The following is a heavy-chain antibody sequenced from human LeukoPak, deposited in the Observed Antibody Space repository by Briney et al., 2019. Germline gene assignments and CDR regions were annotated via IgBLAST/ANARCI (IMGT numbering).Heavy chain of an antibody. CDR1: GFTFSNYG. J-gene: IGHJ4*02. CDR2: IRYDGFNN. Sequence: GGSLRLSCAASGFTFSNYGMSWARQAPVKGLEWVAFIRYDGFNNYYADSVKGRFTISRDNSKNTLYLQMNSLRVEDTAVYYCPKESRGSGGGGCYPLDYWGQGTLVTVSS. CDR3: PKESRGSGGGGCYPLDY. V-gene: IGHV3-30*02. D-gene: IGHD2-15*01.